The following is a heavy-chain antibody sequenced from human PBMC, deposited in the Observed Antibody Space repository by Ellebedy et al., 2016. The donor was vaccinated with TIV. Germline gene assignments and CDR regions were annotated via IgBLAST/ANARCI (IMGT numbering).Heavy chain of an antibody. J-gene: IGHJ4*02. CDR2: ISFDGSSK. CDR3: AKGSWELLSAFEY. D-gene: IGHD1-26*01. Sequence: GGSLRLXCAASALTFSAYGMHWVRQAPGKGLEWVALISFDGSSKYYADSVKGRFTISRDNSKNTLYLEMNSLRAEDTAVYYCAKGSWELLSAFEYWGQGTLVTVSS. CDR1: ALTFSAYG. V-gene: IGHV3-30*18.